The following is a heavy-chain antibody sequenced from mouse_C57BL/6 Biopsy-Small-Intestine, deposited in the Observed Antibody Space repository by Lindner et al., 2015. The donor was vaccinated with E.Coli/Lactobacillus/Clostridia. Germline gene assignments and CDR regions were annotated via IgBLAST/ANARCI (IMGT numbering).Heavy chain of an antibody. V-gene: IGHV3-5*01. CDR3: ARVLGLDYAMDY. Sequence: VQLQESGPGLVKPSQTVFLTCIVTGISITTGNYRWSWIRQFPGNKLEWIGYIYYSGTITYNPSLTSRTTITRDTPKNQFSLEMNSLTAEDTATYYCARVLGLDYAMDYWGQGTSVTVSS. D-gene: IGHD4-1*01. J-gene: IGHJ4*01. CDR1: GISITTGNYR. CDR2: IYYSGTI.